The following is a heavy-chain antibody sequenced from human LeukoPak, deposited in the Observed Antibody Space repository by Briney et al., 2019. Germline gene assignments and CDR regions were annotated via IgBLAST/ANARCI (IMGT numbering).Heavy chain of an antibody. Sequence: ASVKVSCKASGYTFTGYYMHWVRRAPGQGLEWMGWINPNSGGTNYAQKLQGRVTMTTDTSTSTAYMELRSLRSDDTAVYYCAREWELSGFEAFDIWGQGTMVTVSS. D-gene: IGHD1-26*01. J-gene: IGHJ3*02. V-gene: IGHV1-2*02. CDR3: AREWELSGFEAFDI. CDR2: INPNSGGT. CDR1: GYTFTGYY.